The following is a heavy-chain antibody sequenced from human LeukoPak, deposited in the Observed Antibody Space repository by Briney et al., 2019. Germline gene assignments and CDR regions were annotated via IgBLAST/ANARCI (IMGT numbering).Heavy chain of an antibody. D-gene: IGHD4-17*01. CDR3: ARRAYDYGDFFDY. CDR2: VNQDGTEQ. CDR1: GFTFDAYL. V-gene: IGHV3-7*01. J-gene: IGHJ4*02. Sequence: PGGSLRLSCAVSGFTFDAYLMTWVRQAPGRGLEWVANVNQDGTEQYYVDSVRGRFTISRDNAKNSLYLQMNSLRDAHAALYYCARRAYDYGDFFDYWGQGTLVTVSS.